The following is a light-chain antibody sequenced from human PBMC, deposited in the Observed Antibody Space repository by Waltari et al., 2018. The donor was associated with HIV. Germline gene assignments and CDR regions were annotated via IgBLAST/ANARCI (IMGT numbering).Light chain of an antibody. CDR2: QDS. CDR1: KLGDKD. Sequence: SYELTQPPSVSVSPGQTASITCSGDKLGDKDASWYQQKPGQSPVLVIYQDSKRPSGIPERFSGSNSGNAATLTISGTQAMDEADYYCQAWDSSTVVFGGGTKLTVL. J-gene: IGLJ2*01. V-gene: IGLV3-1*01. CDR3: QAWDSSTVV.